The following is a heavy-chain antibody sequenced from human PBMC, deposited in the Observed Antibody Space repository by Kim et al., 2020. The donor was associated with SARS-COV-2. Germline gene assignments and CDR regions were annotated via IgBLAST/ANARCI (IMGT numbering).Heavy chain of an antibody. CDR1: GFTFSSYS. CDR2: ISSSSSYI. D-gene: IGHD6-13*01. J-gene: IGHJ4*02. Sequence: GGSLRLSCAASGFTFSSYSMNWVRQAPGKGLEWVSSISSSSSYIYYADSVKGRFTISRDNAKNSLYLQMNSLRAEDTAVYYCARDNGVAAYLDYWGQGTLVTVSS. V-gene: IGHV3-21*01. CDR3: ARDNGVAAYLDY.